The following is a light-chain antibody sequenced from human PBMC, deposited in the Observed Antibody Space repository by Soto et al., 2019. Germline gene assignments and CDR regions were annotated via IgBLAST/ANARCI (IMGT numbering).Light chain of an antibody. CDR2: NNS. CDR1: SSNIGSNT. CDR3: AAWDDSLRGLE. Sequence: QSVLTQPPSASETPGQMVTISCSGSSSNIGSNTVNWYQQLPGMAPKLLIYNNSQRPSGVPDRFSGSKSGTSASLAISGLHSEDEADYYCAAWDDSLRGLEFGGGTKLTVL. V-gene: IGLV1-44*01. J-gene: IGLJ2*01.